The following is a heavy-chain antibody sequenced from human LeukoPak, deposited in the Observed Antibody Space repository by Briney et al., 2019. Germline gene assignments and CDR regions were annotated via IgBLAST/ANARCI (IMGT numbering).Heavy chain of an antibody. Sequence: SETLSLTCTVSGGFISSYYWSWIRQPPGKGLEWIGYIYYTGSTNYNPSLKSRVTISVDTSKNQFSLKLSSVTAADTAVYYCARRRDYDILTGAFDIWGQGTMVTVSS. CDR2: IYYTGST. D-gene: IGHD3-9*01. CDR3: ARRRDYDILTGAFDI. CDR1: GGFISSYY. J-gene: IGHJ3*02. V-gene: IGHV4-59*08.